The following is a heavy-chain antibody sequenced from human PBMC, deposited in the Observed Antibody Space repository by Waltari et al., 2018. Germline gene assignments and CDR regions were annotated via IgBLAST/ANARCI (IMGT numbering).Heavy chain of an antibody. CDR3: ARGTVVPNSYYYYIDV. V-gene: IGHV4-4*07. J-gene: IGHJ6*03. CDR1: GGSISSSY. D-gene: IGHD2-2*01. CDR2: LYTSGSI. Sequence: QVLLQESGPGLVKPSETLSLTCTVSGGSISSSYWTWIRQPAGKGLEWIGRLYTSGSINFKPTLKGRGTMSGDTSQNQFSLKLSSGTAADTAVYYCARGTVVPNSYYYYIDVWGRGTTVTISS.